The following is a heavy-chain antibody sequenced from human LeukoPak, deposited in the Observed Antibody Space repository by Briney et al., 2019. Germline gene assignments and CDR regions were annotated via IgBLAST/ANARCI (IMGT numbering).Heavy chain of an antibody. Sequence: PGGSLRLSCAASGFTFSSYGMHWVRQAPGKGLEWVAFIRYDGSNKYYADSVKGRFTISRGNSKNTLYLQMNSLRAEDTAVYYCAREKDDHGDPGPLDAWGQGDLVTVSS. CDR3: AREKDDHGDPGPLDA. V-gene: IGHV3-30*02. D-gene: IGHD4-17*01. J-gene: IGHJ5*02. CDR1: GFTFSSYG. CDR2: IRYDGSNK.